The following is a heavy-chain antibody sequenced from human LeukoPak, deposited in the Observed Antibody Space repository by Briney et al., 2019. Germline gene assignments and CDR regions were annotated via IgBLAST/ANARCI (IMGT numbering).Heavy chain of an antibody. CDR2: ITRSSGTI. CDR1: GFTFAAYT. V-gene: IGHV3-48*02. Sequence: GTSLRLSCATSGFTFAAYTMIWVRQAPGKGLEWVAYITRSSGTIYYADPVKGRFTISRDDAKNSLYLQMNSLRDEDTAFYYCAKDITAALGSHWGQGTLVTVSS. CDR3: AKDITAALGSH. J-gene: IGHJ4*02. D-gene: IGHD1-26*01.